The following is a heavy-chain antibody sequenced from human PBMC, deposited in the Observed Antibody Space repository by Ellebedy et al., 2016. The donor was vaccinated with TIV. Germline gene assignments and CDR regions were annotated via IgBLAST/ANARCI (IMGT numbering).Heavy chain of an antibody. CDR2: ISYDGAEK. V-gene: IGHV3-30*14. J-gene: IGHJ4*02. CDR3: AGGISVAGTSLGF. D-gene: IGHD6-19*01. CDR1: GFTVSSNY. Sequence: GESLKISCAASGFTVSSNYMSWVRQAPGKGLEWVAVISYDGAEKYYADSMKGRFTISRDNSKNTLYLQMNSLRAEDTAVYYCAGGISVAGTSLGFWGQGTLVTVSS.